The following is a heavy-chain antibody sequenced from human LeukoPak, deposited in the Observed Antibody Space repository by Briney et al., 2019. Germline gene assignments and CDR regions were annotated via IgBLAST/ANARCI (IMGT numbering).Heavy chain of an antibody. J-gene: IGHJ4*02. CDR2: IYYSGST. V-gene: IGHV4-39*07. CDR3: ARGAPGYCSSTTCPLDY. Sequence: PSETLSLTCTVSGGSISSSSYYWGWIRQPPGKGLEWIGSIYYSGSTNYNPSLKSRVTISVDTSKNQFSLKLSSVTAADTAVYYCARGAPGYCSSTTCPLDYWGQGTLVTVSS. CDR1: GGSISSSSYY. D-gene: IGHD2-2*01.